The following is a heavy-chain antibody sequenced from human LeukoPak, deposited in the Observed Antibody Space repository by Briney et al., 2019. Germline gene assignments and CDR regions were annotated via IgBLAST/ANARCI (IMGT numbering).Heavy chain of an antibody. CDR2: IKQDGSDI. D-gene: IGHD1-26*01. CDR3: KRSGTYVFDC. CDR1: GFTFSNYW. Sequence: GGSLRLSCAASGFTFSNYWMSWVRQAPGKGLEWVANIKQDGSDIYYVDSVKGRFTISRDNAKNSLYLQMNSLRAEDTAVYYCKRSGTYVFDCRGQGTLVTVYS. V-gene: IGHV3-7*01. J-gene: IGHJ4*02.